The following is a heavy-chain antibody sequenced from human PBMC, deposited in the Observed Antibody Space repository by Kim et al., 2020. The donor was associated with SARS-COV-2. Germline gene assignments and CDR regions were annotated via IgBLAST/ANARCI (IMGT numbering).Heavy chain of an antibody. CDR2: IYYSGST. Sequence: SETLSLTCTVSGGSISSYYWSWIRQPPGKGLEWIGYIYYSGSTNYNPSLKSRVTISVDTSKNQFSLKLSSVTAVDTAVYYCARDSGVWEDPDWYFDLWGRGTLVTVSS. CDR3: ARDSGVWEDPDWYFDL. V-gene: IGHV4-59*13. CDR1: GGSISSYY. J-gene: IGHJ2*01. D-gene: IGHD2-15*01.